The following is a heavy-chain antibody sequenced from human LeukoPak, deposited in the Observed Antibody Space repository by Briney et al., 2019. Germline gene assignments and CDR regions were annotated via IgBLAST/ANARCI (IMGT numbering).Heavy chain of an antibody. J-gene: IGHJ4*02. Sequence: GGSLRLTCAASGLTFSTYWMHWVRQDPGKGLVWVSRISSDASITSYADPVKGRFTISRDNAKNTLYLQMNSLRAEDTALYYCATSARTYIGSSLDYWGQGTLVTVSS. D-gene: IGHD2-15*01. CDR1: GLTFSTYW. CDR3: ATSARTYIGSSLDY. V-gene: IGHV3-74*01. CDR2: ISSDASIT.